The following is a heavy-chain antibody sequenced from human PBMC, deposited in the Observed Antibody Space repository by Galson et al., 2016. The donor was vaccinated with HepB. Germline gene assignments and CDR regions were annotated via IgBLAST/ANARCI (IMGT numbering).Heavy chain of an antibody. Sequence: SLRLSCAASGFTFGDYPMTWFRQAPGKGLEWVGFIRSNTYYGTEEYDASVEGRFTISRDDSKRIAYLQMDSPKPEDSAVYYCARGYTNTWYVAGFDYWGQGTLVTVSS. V-gene: IGHV3-49*03. CDR2: IRSNTYYGTE. CDR1: GFTFGDYP. D-gene: IGHD6-13*01. CDR3: ARGYTNTWYVAGFDY. J-gene: IGHJ4*02.